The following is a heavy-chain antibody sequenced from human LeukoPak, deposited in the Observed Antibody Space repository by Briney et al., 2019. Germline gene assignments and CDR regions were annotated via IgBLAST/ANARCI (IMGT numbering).Heavy chain of an antibody. V-gene: IGHV1-8*01. CDR2: MNPNSGNT. CDR3: ARALSWTTNSYYYMDV. CDR1: GYTFTSYD. D-gene: IGHD3/OR15-3a*01. J-gene: IGHJ6*03. Sequence: ASVKVSFKASGYTFTSYDINWVRQATGQELEWMGWMNPNSGNTGYAQKFQGRVTMTKNTSITTAYMELSSLRSEDTAVYYCARALSWTTNSYYYMDVWGKGTTVTVSS.